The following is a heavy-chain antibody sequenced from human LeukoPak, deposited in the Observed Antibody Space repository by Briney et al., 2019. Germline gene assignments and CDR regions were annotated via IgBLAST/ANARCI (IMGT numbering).Heavy chain of an antibody. CDR2: ISAYNGNT. Sequence: GASVKVSCKASGYTFTSYGISWVRQAPGQGLEWMGWISAYNGNTNYAQKLQGRVTMTTDTSTSTAYMELRSLRSVDTAVYYCARVKGSYYDFWSGYYYFDYWGQGTLVTVSS. D-gene: IGHD3-3*01. CDR3: ARVKGSYYDFWSGYYYFDY. J-gene: IGHJ4*02. V-gene: IGHV1-18*01. CDR1: GYTFTSYG.